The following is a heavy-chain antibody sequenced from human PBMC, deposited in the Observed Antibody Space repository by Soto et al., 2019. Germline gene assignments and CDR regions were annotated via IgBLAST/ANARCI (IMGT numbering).Heavy chain of an antibody. CDR1: GDSSSTSTYS. J-gene: IGHJ5*02. CDR2: IYRSGVT. D-gene: IGHD6-19*01. Sequence: HLQLQESGSGLVKPSQTLSLTCSFSGDSSSTSTYSWSWIRQPPGKALEWVGFIYRSGVTSYNPSLKSRVSISLDTSNNQCSLKLRSVTAADTAVYYCAGMPYTSGLRFDPWGPGTLVTVSS. CDR3: AGMPYTSGLRFDP. V-gene: IGHV4-30-2*01.